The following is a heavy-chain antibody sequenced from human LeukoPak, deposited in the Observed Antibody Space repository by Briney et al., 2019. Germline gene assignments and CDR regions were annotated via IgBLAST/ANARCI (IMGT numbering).Heavy chain of an antibody. CDR1: GYTFTGYY. CDR2: ISPNSGGT. CDR3: ARDEGGSWGNTVPRPPRLGRNQAAEAFDI. Sequence: GASVKVSCKASGYTFTGYYMHWVRQAPGQGLEWMGWISPNSGGTNYAQKFQGRVTMTRDTSISTAYMELSRLRSDDTAVYYCARDEGGSWGNTVPRPPRLGRNQAAEAFDIWGQGTMVTVSS. V-gene: IGHV1-2*02. J-gene: IGHJ3*02. D-gene: IGHD3-16*01.